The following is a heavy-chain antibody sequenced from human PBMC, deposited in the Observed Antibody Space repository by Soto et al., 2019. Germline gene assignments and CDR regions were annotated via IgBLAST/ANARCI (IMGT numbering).Heavy chain of an antibody. Sequence: EVQLVESGGGLVQPGGSLRLTCTASGFTFTSSWMAWVRQAPGKGLEWVGNIKQDGSEVYYLDSVRGRFTISRDSAWKSVYLQVNSLRAEDTAVYYCAGIQNNWFDPWGQGTLVAVSS. CDR3: AGIQNNWFDP. CDR2: IKQDGSEV. V-gene: IGHV3-7*01. J-gene: IGHJ5*02. CDR1: GFTFTSSW.